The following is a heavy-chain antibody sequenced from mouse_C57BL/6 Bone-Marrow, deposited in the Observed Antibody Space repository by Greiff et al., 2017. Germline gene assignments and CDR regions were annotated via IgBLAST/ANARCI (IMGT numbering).Heavy chain of an antibody. CDR3: ARGGRRYFDV. CDR1: GYTFTSYW. J-gene: IGHJ1*03. Sequence: QVQLKESGAELARPGASVKMSCKASGYTFTSYWMDWVKQRPGQGLEWIGNIYPSDSETHYNQKFKDKDTLTVDKSSSTAYMQLSSLTSEDSAVYYCARGGRRYFDVWGTGTTVTVSS. V-gene: IGHV1-61*01. D-gene: IGHD1-1*01. CDR2: IYPSDSET.